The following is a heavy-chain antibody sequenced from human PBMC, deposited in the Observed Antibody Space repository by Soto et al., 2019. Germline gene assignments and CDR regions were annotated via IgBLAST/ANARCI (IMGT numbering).Heavy chain of an antibody. D-gene: IGHD3-22*01. CDR2: IYTSGST. CDR3: ARDDAGLTSSGYRPAYYYYGMDV. Sequence: SETLSLTCTVSGGSISSYYWSWIRQPAGKGLEWIGRIYTSGSTNYNPSLKSRVTMSVDTSKNQFSLKLSSVTAADTAVYYCARDDAGLTSSGYRPAYYYYGMDVWGQGTTVTVSS. CDR1: GGSISSYY. V-gene: IGHV4-4*07. J-gene: IGHJ6*02.